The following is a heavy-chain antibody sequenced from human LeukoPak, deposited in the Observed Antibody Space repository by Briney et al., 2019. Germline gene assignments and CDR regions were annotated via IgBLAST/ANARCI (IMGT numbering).Heavy chain of an antibody. CDR2: LCYSGST. Sequence: SETLSLTCTVSGGSISSSGYYWGWIRQPPGKGLEWIGSLCYSGSTYDNPSLQSRVTISVDTSKNQFSLKLNSVAAADTAVYYSAGHGSHRSIRDWGQGTLVTVSS. CDR3: AGHGSHRSIRD. J-gene: IGHJ4*02. CDR1: GGSISSSGYY. V-gene: IGHV4-39*01. D-gene: IGHD6-13*01.